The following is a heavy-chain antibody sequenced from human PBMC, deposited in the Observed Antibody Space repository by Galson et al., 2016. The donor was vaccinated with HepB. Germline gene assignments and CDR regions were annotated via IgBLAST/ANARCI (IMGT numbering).Heavy chain of an antibody. CDR2: VSDFNGNR. D-gene: IGHD6-19*01. V-gene: IGHV1-18*01. J-gene: IGHJ4*02. CDR3: ARAHAVASDYYFDY. Sequence: SVKVSCTASGYTFSSYGISWVRQAPGQGLEWVGWVSDFNGNRNYARNLQGRVTMTTDTSTSTAYMELRSLRSEDTAVYYCARAHAVASDYYFDYWGQGTLVTVSS. CDR1: GYTFSSYG.